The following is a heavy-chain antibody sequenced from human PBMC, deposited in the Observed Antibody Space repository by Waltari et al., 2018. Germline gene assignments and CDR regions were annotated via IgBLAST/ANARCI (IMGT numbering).Heavy chain of an antibody. Sequence: EVQLVESGGGLVQPGGSLRLSCAASGFTFSNEWMDWVRQAPGKGLEWVANIKPDGSEKYSVDSVKGRFTISRDNAKNSVYLQMNSLRVEDTAVYYCSRHLDAWGQGTTVTVSS. J-gene: IGHJ6*02. CDR3: SRHLDA. CDR2: IKPDGSEK. CDR1: GFTFSNEW. V-gene: IGHV3-7*03.